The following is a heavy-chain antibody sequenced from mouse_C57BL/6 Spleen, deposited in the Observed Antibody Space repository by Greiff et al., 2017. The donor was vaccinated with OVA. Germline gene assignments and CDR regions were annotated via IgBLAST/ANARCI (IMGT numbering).Heavy chain of an antibody. CDR1: GFTFSSYA. Sequence: EVKLVESGEGLVKPGGSLKLSCAASGFTFSSYAMSWVRQTPEKRLEWVAYISSGGDYIYYADTVKGRFTISRDNARNTLYLQMSSLKSEDTAMYYCTRDEFITRYFDVWGTGTTVTVSS. CDR2: ISSGGDYI. J-gene: IGHJ1*03. V-gene: IGHV5-9-1*02. CDR3: TRDEFITRYFDV. D-gene: IGHD1-1*01.